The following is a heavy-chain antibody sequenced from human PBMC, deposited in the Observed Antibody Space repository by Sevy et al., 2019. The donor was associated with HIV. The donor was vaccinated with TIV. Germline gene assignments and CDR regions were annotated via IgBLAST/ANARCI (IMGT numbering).Heavy chain of an antibody. V-gene: IGHV3-7*01. CDR3: ARVGSAPKEDSGYEDALDI. J-gene: IGHJ3*02. Sequence: GGSLRLSCAASAVTFSAHAMHWVRQAPGKGLEWVANIKQDGSEKYYVDSVKGRFTISRDDAKNSLYLQMNSLRVEDTAVYYCARVGSAPKEDSGYEDALDIWGQGTMVTVSS. CDR1: AVTFSAHA. D-gene: IGHD5-12*01. CDR2: IKQDGSEK.